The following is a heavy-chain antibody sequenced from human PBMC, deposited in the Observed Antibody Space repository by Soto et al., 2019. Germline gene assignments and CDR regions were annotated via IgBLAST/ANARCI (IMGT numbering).Heavy chain of an antibody. Sequence: QVQLVESGGGVVQPGRSLRLSCAASGFTFSSYAMHWVRQAPGKGLEWVAVISYDGSNKYYADSVKGRFTISRDNSKNTLYLQMNSLRAEDTAVYYCARKVGATRGNFDYCGQGTLVTVSS. CDR1: GFTFSSYA. CDR2: ISYDGSNK. D-gene: IGHD1-26*01. J-gene: IGHJ4*02. V-gene: IGHV3-30-3*01. CDR3: ARKVGATRGNFDY.